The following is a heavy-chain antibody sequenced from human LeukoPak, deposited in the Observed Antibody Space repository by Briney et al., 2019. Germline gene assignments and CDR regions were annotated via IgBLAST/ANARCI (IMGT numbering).Heavy chain of an antibody. D-gene: IGHD1-26*01. Sequence: GGSLRFSCSASGFTFSSYAMHWVRQAPGKGLEYVSAISSNGGSTYYADSVKGRFTISRDNSKNTLYLQMSSLRAEDTAVYYCCSGSYYEWFDPWGQGTLVTVSS. CDR1: GFTFSSYA. J-gene: IGHJ5*02. CDR3: CSGSYYEWFDP. CDR2: ISSNGGST. V-gene: IGHV3-64D*06.